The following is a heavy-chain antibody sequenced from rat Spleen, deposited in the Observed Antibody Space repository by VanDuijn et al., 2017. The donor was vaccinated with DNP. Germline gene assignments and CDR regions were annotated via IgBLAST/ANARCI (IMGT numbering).Heavy chain of an antibody. CDR3: IRWNSGHFDY. Sequence: EVQLVESGGGLVQPGRSLKLSCAASGFTFSDYNMVWVRQAPKKGLEWVAYIGSDAYAPYYGDSVKGRFTISRDNAKSTLYLQMNSLRSEDMATYYCIRWNSGHFDYWGQGVMVTVSS. CDR2: IGSDAYAP. J-gene: IGHJ2*01. CDR1: GFTFSDYN. V-gene: IGHV5-22*01. D-gene: IGHD4-3*01.